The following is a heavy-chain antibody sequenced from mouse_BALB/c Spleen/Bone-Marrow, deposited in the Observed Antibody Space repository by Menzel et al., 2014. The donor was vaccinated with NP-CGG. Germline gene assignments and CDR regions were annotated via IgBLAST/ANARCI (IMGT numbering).Heavy chain of an antibody. CDR2: ISYSGST. CDR3: ARSGSSGYHYYAMDY. D-gene: IGHD3-1*01. V-gene: IGHV3-8*02. CDR1: GDSITSGY. J-gene: IGHJ4*01. Sequence: VQLQQSGPSLVKPSQTLSLTCSVTGDSITSGYWNWIRKFPGNKLEYMGYISYSGSTYYNPSLKSRISITRDTSKNLYYLQLNSVTTKDTATYHCARSGSSGYHYYAMDYWGQGTSVTVSS.